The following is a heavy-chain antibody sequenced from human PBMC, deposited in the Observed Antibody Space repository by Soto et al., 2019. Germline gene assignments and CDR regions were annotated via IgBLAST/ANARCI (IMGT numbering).Heavy chain of an antibody. Sequence: EVQLVESGGGLVQPGGSLRLSCAASGFTFSSYSMNWVRQAPGKGLEWVSYISSSSSTIYYADSVKGRFTISRDNAKNSLYLQMNSLRDEDTAVYYCAREAYYYGSGSYTYWFDPWGQGTLVTVFS. V-gene: IGHV3-48*02. CDR3: AREAYYYGSGSYTYWFDP. D-gene: IGHD3-10*01. CDR1: GFTFSSYS. CDR2: ISSSSSTI. J-gene: IGHJ5*02.